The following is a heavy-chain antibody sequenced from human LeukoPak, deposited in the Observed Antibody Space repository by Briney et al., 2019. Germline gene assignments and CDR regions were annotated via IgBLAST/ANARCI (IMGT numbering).Heavy chain of an antibody. Sequence: SETLSLTCTVSGDSISTSSYYWGWIRQPPGKGLEWIGNIYYSGSTYYNPSLKSQVTISIDTSKNQFSLKLSSVTAADTAVYYCARDLEVVVPAAMRFDYWGQGTLVTVSS. CDR2: IYYSGST. V-gene: IGHV4-39*07. J-gene: IGHJ4*02. CDR1: GDSISTSSYY. CDR3: ARDLEVVVPAAMRFDY. D-gene: IGHD2-2*01.